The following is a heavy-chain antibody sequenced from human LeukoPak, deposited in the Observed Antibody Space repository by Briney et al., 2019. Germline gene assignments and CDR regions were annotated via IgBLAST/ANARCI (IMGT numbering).Heavy chain of an antibody. V-gene: IGHV3-30*02. CDR2: IRYDGSNK. CDR1: GFTFSSCG. D-gene: IGHD3-3*01. J-gene: IGHJ5*02. CDR3: AKGYWSGYSFDNWFDP. Sequence: PGGSLRLSCAASGFTFSSCGMHWVRQGPGKGLEWVAFIRYDGSNKYYADSVKGRFTISRDNSKNTLYLQMNSLRTEDTAVYYCAKGYWSGYSFDNWFDPWGQGTLVTVSS.